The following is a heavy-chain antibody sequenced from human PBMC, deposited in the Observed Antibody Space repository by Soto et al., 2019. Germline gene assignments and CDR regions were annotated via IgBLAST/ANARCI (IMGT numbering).Heavy chain of an antibody. CDR1: GYTFTSYD. CDR3: ARGPSYTIDGVVISSTNFDY. D-gene: IGHD3-3*01. CDR2: MNPNSGNT. Sequence: GASVKVSCKASGYTFTSYDSNSLRLPTGQGLEWMGWMNPNSGNTGYAQKFQGRVTMTRNTSISTAYMELSSLRSEDTAVYYCARGPSYTIDGVVISSTNFDYWGQGTLVTVSS. J-gene: IGHJ4*02. V-gene: IGHV1-8*01.